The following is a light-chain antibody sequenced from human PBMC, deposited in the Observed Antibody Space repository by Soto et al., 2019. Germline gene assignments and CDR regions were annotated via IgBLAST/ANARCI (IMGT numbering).Light chain of an antibody. J-gene: IGKJ1*01. CDR3: QHYNSYSEA. CDR1: QSISSY. V-gene: IGKV1-39*01. Sequence: DIQMTQSQSSLSASVGARVTITCRASQSISSYLNWYQQKPGKAPKLLIYAASSLQSGVPSRFSGSGSGTEFTLTISSLQPDDFATYYCQHYNSYSEAFGQGTKVDIK. CDR2: AAS.